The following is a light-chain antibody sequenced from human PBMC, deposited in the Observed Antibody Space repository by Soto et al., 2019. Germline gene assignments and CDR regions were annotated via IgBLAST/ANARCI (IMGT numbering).Light chain of an antibody. Sequence: QSVLTQPPSVSGAPGQRVTISCTGGSSNIGTGYDVYWYQQLPGTAPKLLIYGNSNRPSGVPDRFSGSKSGTSASLAITGLQAEDEADYYCQSYDSSLSYFFGTGTKLTVL. CDR2: GNS. V-gene: IGLV1-40*01. CDR1: SSNIGTGYD. J-gene: IGLJ1*01. CDR3: QSYDSSLSYF.